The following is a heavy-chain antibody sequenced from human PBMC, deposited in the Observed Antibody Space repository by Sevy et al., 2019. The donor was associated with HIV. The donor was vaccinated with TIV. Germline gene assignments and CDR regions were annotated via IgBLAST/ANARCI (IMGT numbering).Heavy chain of an antibody. Sequence: GGSLRLSCAASGFTFSDYYMSWIRQAPGKGLEWVSYISSSSSYTNYADSVKGRFTISRDNAKNSLYLQMNSLRAEDTAVYYCARLTGIAAAGTSLLGYYGMDVWGQGTTVTVSS. V-gene: IGHV3-11*06. D-gene: IGHD6-13*01. CDR1: GFTFSDYY. J-gene: IGHJ6*02. CDR2: ISSSSSYT. CDR3: ARLTGIAAAGTSLLGYYGMDV.